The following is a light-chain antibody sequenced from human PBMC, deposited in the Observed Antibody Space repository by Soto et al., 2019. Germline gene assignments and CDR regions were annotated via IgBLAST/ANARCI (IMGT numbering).Light chain of an antibody. CDR3: NSYAGSNNLV. Sequence: QSVLTQPPSASGSPGQSVTISCTGTSSDVGGYNYVSWYQQHPGKAPKLMIYDVSKRPSGVPDRFSGSKSGNAASLTVSGLQDEDEADYYCNSYAGSNNLVFGGGTKLTVL. V-gene: IGLV2-8*01. CDR1: SSDVGGYNY. J-gene: IGLJ2*01. CDR2: DVS.